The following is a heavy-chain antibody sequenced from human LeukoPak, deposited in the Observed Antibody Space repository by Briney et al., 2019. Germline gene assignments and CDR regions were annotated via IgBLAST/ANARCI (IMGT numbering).Heavy chain of an antibody. J-gene: IGHJ6*03. Sequence: GGSLRLSCAASGFTFSSYSMNWVRQAPGKGLEWVSSISSSSSYIYYADSVKGRFTISRDNAKNSLYLQMNSLRAEDTAVYYCASASEYYYDSADMDVWGKGTTVTVSS. CDR2: ISSSSSYI. V-gene: IGHV3-21*01. CDR3: ASASEYYYDSADMDV. D-gene: IGHD3-22*01. CDR1: GFTFSSYS.